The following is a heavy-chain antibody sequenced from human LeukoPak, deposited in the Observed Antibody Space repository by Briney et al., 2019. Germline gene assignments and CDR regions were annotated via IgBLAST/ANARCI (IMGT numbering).Heavy chain of an antibody. Sequence: EASETLSLTCTVSGGSISSSSYYWGWIRQPPGKGLEWIGSIYYSGSTYYNPSLKSRVTISVDTSKNQFSLKLSSVTAADTAVYYCARCPYDSSGYYSYYYYYMDVWGKGTTVTVSS. CDR3: ARCPYDSSGYYSYYYYYMDV. CDR2: IYYSGST. V-gene: IGHV4-39*01. J-gene: IGHJ6*03. CDR1: GGSISSSSYY. D-gene: IGHD3-22*01.